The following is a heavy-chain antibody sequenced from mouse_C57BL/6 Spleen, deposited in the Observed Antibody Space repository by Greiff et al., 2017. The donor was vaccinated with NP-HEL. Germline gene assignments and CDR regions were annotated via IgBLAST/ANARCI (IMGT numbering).Heavy chain of an antibody. CDR1: GYTFTSYW. V-gene: IGHV1-72*01. CDR3: ARNYYSNYVGDYYAMDY. Sequence: QVQLQQSGAELVKPGASVKLSCKASGYTFTSYWMHWVKQRPGRGLEWIGRIDPNSGGTKYNEKFKSKATLTVDKPSSTAYMQLSSLTSEDSAVYYCARNYYSNYVGDYYAMDYWGQGTSVTVSS. J-gene: IGHJ4*01. CDR2: IDPNSGGT. D-gene: IGHD2-5*01.